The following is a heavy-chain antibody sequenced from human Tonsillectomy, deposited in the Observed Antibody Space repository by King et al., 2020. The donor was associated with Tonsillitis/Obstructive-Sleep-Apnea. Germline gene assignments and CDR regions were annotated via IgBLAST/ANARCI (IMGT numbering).Heavy chain of an antibody. J-gene: IGHJ3*02. CDR2: INHIGST. D-gene: IGHD1-26*01. V-gene: IGHV4-34*01. CDR1: GGSFSGYY. Sequence: VQLQQWGAGLLKPSETLSLTCAVYGGSFSGYYWSWIRQPPGKGLEWFGEINHIGSTNYNPSLKSRVTISVDTSKNQFSLKLSSVTAADTAVYYCALESGSYYNAFDIWGQGTMVTVSS. CDR3: ALESGSYYNAFDI.